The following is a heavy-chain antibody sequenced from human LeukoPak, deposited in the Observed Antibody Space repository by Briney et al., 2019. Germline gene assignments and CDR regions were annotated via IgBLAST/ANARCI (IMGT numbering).Heavy chain of an antibody. V-gene: IGHV4-34*01. J-gene: IGHJ5*02. CDR1: GGSLSGYY. Sequence: SETLSLTCAAYGGSLSGYYWSWIRQPPGKGPEWIGEINHSGSTKYNPSLKSRVTISVDTSKNQFSLKLNSLTAADTAVYYCARSRIGWFDPWGQGTLVTVSS. CDR3: ARSRIGWFDP. D-gene: IGHD1-26*01. CDR2: INHSGST.